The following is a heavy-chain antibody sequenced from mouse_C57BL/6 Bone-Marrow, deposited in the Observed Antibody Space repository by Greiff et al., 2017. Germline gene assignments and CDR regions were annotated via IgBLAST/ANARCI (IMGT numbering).Heavy chain of an antibody. Sequence: EVQGVESVAELVRPGASVKLSCTASGFNIKNTYMHWVKQRPEQSLEWIGRIDPANGNTKYAPKFQGKATIPADTSSNTAYLQLSSLTSEDPAIYYCARVFITTVLDDWGQGTTLTVSS. CDR1: GFNIKNTY. V-gene: IGHV14-3*01. CDR2: IDPANGNT. D-gene: IGHD1-1*01. J-gene: IGHJ2*01. CDR3: ARVFITTVLDD.